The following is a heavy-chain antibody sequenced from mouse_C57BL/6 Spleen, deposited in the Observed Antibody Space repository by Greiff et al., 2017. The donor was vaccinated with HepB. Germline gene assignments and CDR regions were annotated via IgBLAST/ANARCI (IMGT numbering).Heavy chain of an antibody. D-gene: IGHD1-1*01. J-gene: IGHJ2*01. CDR3: ARTSRYYFDY. Sequence: VKLQQSGAELVRPGASVKLSCKASGYTFTDYYINWVKQRPGQGLEWIARIYPGSGNTYYNEKFKGKATLTAEKSSSTAYMQLSSLTSEDSAVYFCARTSRYYFDYWGQGTTLTVSS. V-gene: IGHV1-76*01. CDR1: GYTFTDYY. CDR2: IYPGSGNT.